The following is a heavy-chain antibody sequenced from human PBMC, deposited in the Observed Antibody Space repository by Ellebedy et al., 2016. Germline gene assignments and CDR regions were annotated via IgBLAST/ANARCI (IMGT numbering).Heavy chain of an antibody. V-gene: IGHV4-38-2*02. CDR3: AREWGYDDHYYYYMDV. J-gene: IGHJ6*03. CDR1: AYSISSGNY. D-gene: IGHD5-12*01. Sequence: SETLSLXXTVSAYSISSGNYWAWIRQPPGKGLEWIGTVYHSGSTFYNPSLKSRVTISVDTSKNRFSLKVTSVTAADTAIYYCAREWGYDDHYYYYMDVWGKGTTVTVSS. CDR2: VYHSGST.